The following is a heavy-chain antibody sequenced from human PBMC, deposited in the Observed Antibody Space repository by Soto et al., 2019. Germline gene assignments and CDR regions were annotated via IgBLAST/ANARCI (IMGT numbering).Heavy chain of an antibody. J-gene: IGHJ6*03. D-gene: IGHD3-3*01. CDR1: GYTFPGYY. Sequence: ASVKASCKASGYTFPGYYMHWVRQAPGQGLEWMGWINPNSGGTNYAQKFQGWVTMTRDTSISTAYMELSRLRSDDTAVYYCARGGPGYYDFWSGYYSHYMDVWGKGTTVTVSS. CDR2: INPNSGGT. V-gene: IGHV1-2*04. CDR3: ARGGPGYYDFWSGYYSHYMDV.